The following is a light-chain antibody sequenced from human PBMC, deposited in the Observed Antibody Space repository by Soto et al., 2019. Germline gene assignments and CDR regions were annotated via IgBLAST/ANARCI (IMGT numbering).Light chain of an antibody. J-gene: IGKJ3*01. V-gene: IGKV3-20*01. CDR1: QSLSGSY. CDR2: GAS. Sequence: IVLTQSPGTLSLSPGEGATISCRASQSLSGSYLAWYQQRPGQAPRLVIYGASRRGTGIPVRFSGSGSGTDCNLSISRLEPEDFAVYYCQQDGTSPTTFGPGTNVDIK. CDR3: QQDGTSPTT.